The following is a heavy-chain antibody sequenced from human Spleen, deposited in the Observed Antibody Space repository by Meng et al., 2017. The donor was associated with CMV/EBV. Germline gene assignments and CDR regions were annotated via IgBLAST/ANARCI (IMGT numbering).Heavy chain of an antibody. D-gene: IGHD3-10*01. CDR1: GAPISTSNW. Sequence: SGAPISTSNWWSWVRHPPGKGLEWIGEINHSSITNYNPSLKSRVTISVDKSKNQFSLKLTSVTAADTAVYYCAREWFYGSGSYGFDYWGQGTLVTVSS. CDR3: AREWFYGSGSYGFDY. V-gene: IGHV4-4*02. CDR2: INHSSIT. J-gene: IGHJ4*02.